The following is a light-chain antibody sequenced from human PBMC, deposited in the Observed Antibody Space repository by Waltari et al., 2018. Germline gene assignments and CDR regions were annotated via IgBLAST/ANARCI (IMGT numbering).Light chain of an antibody. V-gene: IGKV1-12*01. CDR3: QQANTFPVT. J-gene: IGKJ3*01. CDR1: LSISTW. Sequence: DIQMTQSPSSVSASVGSRVTITCRASLSISTWLTWYQQKPGKAPKLLIYAASTVQSGVPSRFSGNGSGTDFTLTISSVQPEDFATYYCQQANTFPVTFGPGTTVDV. CDR2: AAS.